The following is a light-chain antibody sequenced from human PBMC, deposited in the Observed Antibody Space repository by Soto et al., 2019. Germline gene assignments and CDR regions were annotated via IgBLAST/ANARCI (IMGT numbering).Light chain of an antibody. CDR1: QGINNW. CDR2: TTS. V-gene: IGKV1D-12*01. J-gene: IGKJ4*01. CDR3: QQANSFPLT. Sequence: DIQMTQSPSSVSASVGDRVTITCRASQGINNWLAWYQQKPGKAPKLLIYTTSSLQSGVPSRFSGSGSGTYFTLTISSLQTEDFATYYCQQANSFPLTFGGGTKVEIK.